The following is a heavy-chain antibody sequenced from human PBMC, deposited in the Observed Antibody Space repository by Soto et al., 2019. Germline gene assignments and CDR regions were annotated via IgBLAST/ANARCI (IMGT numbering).Heavy chain of an antibody. CDR1: GGSISSGDYY. Sequence: SETLSLTCTVSGGSISSGDYYWSWIRQPPGKGLEWIGYIYYSGSTYYNPSLKSRVTISVDTSKNQFSLKLSSVTAADTAVYYCARVRYYYGSGSLKDFDYWGQGTLVTVSS. CDR2: IYYSGST. CDR3: ARVRYYYGSGSLKDFDY. D-gene: IGHD3-10*01. V-gene: IGHV4-30-4*01. J-gene: IGHJ4*02.